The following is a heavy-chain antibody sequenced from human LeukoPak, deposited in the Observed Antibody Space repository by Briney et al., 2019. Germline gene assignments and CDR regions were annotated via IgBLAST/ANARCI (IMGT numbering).Heavy chain of an antibody. J-gene: IGHJ3*02. Sequence: GGSLRLSCAASEFTFSSYSMNWVRQAPGKGLEWVSSISSSSSYIYYADSVKGRFTISRDNAKNSLYLQMNSLRAEDTAVYYCARERRSGRADAFDIWGQGTMVTVSS. CDR1: EFTFSSYS. V-gene: IGHV3-21*01. D-gene: IGHD3-10*01. CDR2: ISSSSSYI. CDR3: ARERRSGRADAFDI.